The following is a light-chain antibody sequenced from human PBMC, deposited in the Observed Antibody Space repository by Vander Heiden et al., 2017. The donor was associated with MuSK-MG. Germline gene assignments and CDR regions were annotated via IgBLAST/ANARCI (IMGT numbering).Light chain of an antibody. J-gene: IGKJ1*01. CDR2: AAA. Sequence: DIQIPQSPSSLSASVGDRVTITCRASQSIISYLNWYQQKSGKATKLLIYAAASLQSGVPSRFSGSGCGTEFTLTISSLQPEDIATYYCQQAYQIRWTFGQGTKVEIK. V-gene: IGKV1-39*01. CDR1: QSIISY. CDR3: QQAYQIRWT.